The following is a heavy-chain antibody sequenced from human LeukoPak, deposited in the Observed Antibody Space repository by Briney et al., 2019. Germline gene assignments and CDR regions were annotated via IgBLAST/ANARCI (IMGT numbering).Heavy chain of an antibody. J-gene: IGHJ4*02. CDR2: ISGSGGST. D-gene: IGHD3-16*02. CDR1: GFTFSSYA. Sequence: GGSLRLSCAASGFTFSSYAMSWVRQAPGKGLEWVSAISGSGGSTYYADSVKGRFTISRDNSKNTLYLQMNSQRPDDTAVYYCARDLWGSYRYPFDYWGQGTLVTVSS. CDR3: ARDLWGSYRYPFDY. V-gene: IGHV3-23*01.